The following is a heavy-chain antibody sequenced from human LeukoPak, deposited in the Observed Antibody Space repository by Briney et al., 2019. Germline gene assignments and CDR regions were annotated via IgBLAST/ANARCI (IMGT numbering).Heavy chain of an antibody. J-gene: IGHJ5*01. CDR3: ARHGGYIFLYWFDP. Sequence: SETLSLTCTVSGGSISGGTYYWGWIRQPPGKGLEWIGTVSYSGTTYYKSSLKSRVTISVDTSKNQFSLYLNSVTAADTAVYYCARHGGYIFLYWFDPWGQGTLVTVSS. CDR2: VSYSGTT. D-gene: IGHD6-19*01. V-gene: IGHV4-39*01. CDR1: GGSISGGTYY.